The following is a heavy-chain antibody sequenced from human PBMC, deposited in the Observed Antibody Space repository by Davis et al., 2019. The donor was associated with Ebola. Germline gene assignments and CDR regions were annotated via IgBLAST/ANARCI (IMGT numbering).Heavy chain of an antibody. J-gene: IGHJ6*02. CDR1: TASSRAYC. CDR3: ARGPISYCTGGVCYRYYYYGIDV. CDR2: IDHSGSI. Sequence: SLSLAWPLYTASSRAYCCSWFRPPPGTGLEWQRQIDHSGSINYHPCLKSRVTISVDTSKNQFSLKLSSVTAADTAVYYCARGPISYCTGGVCYRYYYYGIDVWGQGTTVTVSS. D-gene: IGHD2-8*02. V-gene: IGHV4-34*01.